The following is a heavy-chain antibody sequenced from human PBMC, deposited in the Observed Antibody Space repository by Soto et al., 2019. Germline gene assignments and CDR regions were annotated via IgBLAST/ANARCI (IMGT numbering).Heavy chain of an antibody. CDR1: RFIFSSYW. Sequence: EVQLVESGGGLVQPGGSLRLSCAASRFIFSSYWMSWVRQAPGKGLEWVANIKQDGSEKNYVDSVKGRFPISRDTAKNSLYLQMNSLRAEDTAVYYCARDFDIWGQGTMVTVSS. CDR2: IKQDGSEK. CDR3: ARDFDI. V-gene: IGHV3-7*01. J-gene: IGHJ3*02.